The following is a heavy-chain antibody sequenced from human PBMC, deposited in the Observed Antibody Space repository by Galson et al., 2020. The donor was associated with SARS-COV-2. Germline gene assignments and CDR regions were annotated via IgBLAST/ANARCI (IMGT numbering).Heavy chain of an antibody. D-gene: IGHD4-17*01. Sequence: SETLSLTCAVSGTSISSGSYSWNWNRQPPGKGLEWIGYISHSGSTYYNPSLKSRVTISGDRSKNQFSLRLSSVTAADTAVYYCARLHYGEYAPEAFDIWGPGTRVTVAS. J-gene: IGHJ3*02. CDR2: ISHSGST. V-gene: IGHV4-30-2*01. CDR1: GTSISSGSYS. CDR3: ARLHYGEYAPEAFDI.